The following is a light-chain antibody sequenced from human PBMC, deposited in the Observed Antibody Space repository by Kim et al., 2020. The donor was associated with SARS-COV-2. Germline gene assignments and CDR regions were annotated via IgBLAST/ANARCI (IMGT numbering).Light chain of an antibody. CDR2: AAS. CDR3: QQSYRTPFT. Sequence: DIQMTQSPSSLSASVGDRVTITCRASQDISNYVSWYQQKPGKAPKLLIHAASRLESGVPATFSGRGSGTDFTLIITSLHPEDFATYFCQQSYRTPFTFGQGTKLEI. CDR1: QDISNY. V-gene: IGKV1-39*01. J-gene: IGKJ2*01.